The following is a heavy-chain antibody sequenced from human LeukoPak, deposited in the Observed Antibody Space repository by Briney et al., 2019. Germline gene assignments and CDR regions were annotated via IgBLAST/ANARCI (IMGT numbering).Heavy chain of an antibody. D-gene: IGHD3-10*01. V-gene: IGHV3-64*01. CDR3: ARVKFGELFDYFDY. J-gene: IGHJ4*02. Sequence: PGGSLRLSYAASGFTFSSYAMHWVRQAPGKGLEYVSAISSNGGSTYYANSVKGRFTISRDNSKNTLYLQMGSLRAEDMAVYYCARVKFGELFDYFDYWGQGTLVTVSS. CDR1: GFTFSSYA. CDR2: ISSNGGST.